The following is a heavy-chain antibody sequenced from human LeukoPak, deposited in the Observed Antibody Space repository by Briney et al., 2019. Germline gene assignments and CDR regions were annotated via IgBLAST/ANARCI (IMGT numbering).Heavy chain of an antibody. CDR3: GKDLGRWIAAAGTFDY. Sequence: GGSLSLSCAVSGFTFSSYVMSWVRQAPGKGREWVSAISGCGGSTDYADSVKGRFTISRDNSKNTLYLQMNSLRGEDTAVYYCGKDLGRWIAAAGTFDYWGQGTLVTVSS. D-gene: IGHD6-13*01. CDR1: GFTFSSYV. CDR2: ISGCGGST. J-gene: IGHJ4*02. V-gene: IGHV3-23*01.